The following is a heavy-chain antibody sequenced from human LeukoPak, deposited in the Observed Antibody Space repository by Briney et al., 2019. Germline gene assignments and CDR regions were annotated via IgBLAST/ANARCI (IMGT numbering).Heavy chain of an antibody. Sequence: GGSLRLSCAASGFTFSSYGMHWVRQAPGKGLEWVAVISYDGSNKYYADSVKGRFTISRDNSKNTLYLQMNSLRAEDTAVYYCAKDLGDSSFYWGQGILVTVSS. CDR1: GFTFSSYG. CDR3: AKDLGDSSFY. CDR2: ISYDGSNK. V-gene: IGHV3-30*18. D-gene: IGHD3-22*01. J-gene: IGHJ4*02.